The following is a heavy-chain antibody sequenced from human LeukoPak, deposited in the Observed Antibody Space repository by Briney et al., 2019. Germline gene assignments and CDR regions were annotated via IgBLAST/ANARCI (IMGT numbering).Heavy chain of an antibody. Sequence: PGGSLRLSCAASGFTFSSYAMSWVRQAPGKGLEWVSAISGSGGSTYYADSVKGRFTISRGNSKSTLFLQMNSLRAEDTALYFCVRGTTTPDYWGQGTLVTVSS. V-gene: IGHV3-23*01. J-gene: IGHJ4*02. CDR2: ISGSGGST. D-gene: IGHD3-16*01. CDR1: GFTFSSYA. CDR3: VRGTTTPDY.